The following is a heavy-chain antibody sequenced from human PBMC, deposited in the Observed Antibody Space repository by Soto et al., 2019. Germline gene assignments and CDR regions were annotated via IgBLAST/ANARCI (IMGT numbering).Heavy chain of an antibody. J-gene: IGHJ3*02. D-gene: IGHD2-21*02. V-gene: IGHV1-46*01. CDR1: GYTFTSYY. Sequence: ASVKVSCKASGYTFTSYYMHWVRQAPGQGLEWMGIINPSGGSTSYAQKFQGRVTMTRDTSTSTVYMELSSLRSEDTAVYYCARVRSSDCYSRCAFDIWGQGTMVTVSS. CDR3: ARVRSSDCYSRCAFDI. CDR2: INPSGGST.